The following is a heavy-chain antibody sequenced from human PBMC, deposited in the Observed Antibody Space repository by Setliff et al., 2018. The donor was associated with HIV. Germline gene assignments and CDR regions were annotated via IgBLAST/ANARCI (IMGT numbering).Heavy chain of an antibody. CDR3: AREPDY. V-gene: IGHV4-61*02. Sequence: SETLSLTCTVSGGSIRSDSYYWTWIRQPAGEGLEWIGRIYSSGNTNYNPSLESRVTISVDTSKDQFSLRLTSVTAADTAVYYCAREPDYWGQGILVTVSS. J-gene: IGHJ4*02. CDR1: GGSIRSDSYY. CDR2: IYSSGNT.